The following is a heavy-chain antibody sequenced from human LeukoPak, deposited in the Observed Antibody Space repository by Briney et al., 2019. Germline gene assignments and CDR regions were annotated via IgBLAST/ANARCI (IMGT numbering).Heavy chain of an antibody. CDR2: IYYSGST. D-gene: IGHD2-2*01. J-gene: IGHJ4*02. CDR3: ARVYQLLPRD. V-gene: IGHV4-39*01. CDR1: GDSISSSSSY. Sequence: PSETLSLTCTVSGDSISSSSSYWGWIRQPPGEGLEWIGSIYYSGSTYYNTSLKSRVTISVDTSKNQFSLKLSSVTAADTAVYYCARVYQLLPRDWGQGTLVTVSS.